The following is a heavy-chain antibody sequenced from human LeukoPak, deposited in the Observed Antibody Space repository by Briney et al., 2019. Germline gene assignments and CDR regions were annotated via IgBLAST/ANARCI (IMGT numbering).Heavy chain of an antibody. CDR3: ARGLAVAGAIIDY. D-gene: IGHD6-19*01. Sequence: PGGSLRLSCAASGFTFSSYAMSWVRQAPGKGLEWVSSISSSSSYIYYADSVKGRFTISRDNAKNSLYLQMNSLRAKDTAVYYCARGLAVAGAIIDYWGQGTLVTVSS. J-gene: IGHJ4*02. V-gene: IGHV3-21*01. CDR1: GFTFSSYA. CDR2: ISSSSSYI.